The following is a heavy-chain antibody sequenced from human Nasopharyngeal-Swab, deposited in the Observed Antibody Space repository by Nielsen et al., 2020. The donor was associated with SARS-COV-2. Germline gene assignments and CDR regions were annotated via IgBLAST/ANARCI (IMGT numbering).Heavy chain of an antibody. CDR3: ARDQASGVYVLLGGYWFDP. J-gene: IGHJ5*02. CDR2: ISSSSSYI. Sequence: VRQAPGKGLECVSSISSSSSYIYYADSVKGRFTISRDNAKNSLYLQMNSLRAEDTAVYYCARDQASGVYVLLGGYWFDPWGQGTLVTVSS. V-gene: IGHV3-21*01. D-gene: IGHD3-10*01.